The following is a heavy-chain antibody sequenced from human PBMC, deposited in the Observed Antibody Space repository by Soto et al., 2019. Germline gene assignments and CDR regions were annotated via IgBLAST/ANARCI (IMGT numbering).Heavy chain of an antibody. J-gene: IGHJ4*02. CDR1: GLTFSNYA. V-gene: IGHV3-23*01. CDR3: AKNQERELPRVIDF. CDR2: MSGSSSTT. Sequence: EVRLLESGGGLVKPGGSLRLSCATSGLTFSNYAMSWVRQAPGGGLEWVSSMSGSSSTTYYADSVRGRFTISRDRSKNTLHLQMSSLSAEDTALYYCAKNQERELPRVIDFWGQGTLLTVSS. D-gene: IGHD1-7*01.